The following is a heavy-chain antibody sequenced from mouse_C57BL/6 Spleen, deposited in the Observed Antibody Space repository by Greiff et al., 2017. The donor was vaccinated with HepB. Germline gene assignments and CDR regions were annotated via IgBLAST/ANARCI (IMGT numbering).Heavy chain of an antibody. CDR1: GFTFSDYG. V-gene: IGHV5-17*01. Sequence: EVQGVESGGGLVKPGGSLKLSCAASGFTFSDYGMHWVRQAPEKGLEWVAYISSGSSTIYYADTVKGRFTISRDNAKNTLFLQMTSLRSEDTAVYYCARDHYYGSNYFGYWGQGTTLTVSS. CDR2: ISSGSSTI. J-gene: IGHJ2*01. D-gene: IGHD1-1*01. CDR3: ARDHYYGSNYFGY.